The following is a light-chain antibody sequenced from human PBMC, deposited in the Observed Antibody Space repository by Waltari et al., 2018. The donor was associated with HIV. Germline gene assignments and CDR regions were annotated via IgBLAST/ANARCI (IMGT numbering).Light chain of an antibody. CDR1: SSNIGNDY. CDR2: DNN. Sequence: QSVLTQPPSVSAAPGQKVTLSCSGSSSNIGNDYVSWYQHVPGAAPRLLIDDNNKRPSGIPDRFSGSKSGASATLDITGLQTGDEADYYCGTWDPRLSAGVFGGGTKLTVL. CDR3: GTWDPRLSAGV. J-gene: IGLJ3*02. V-gene: IGLV1-51*01.